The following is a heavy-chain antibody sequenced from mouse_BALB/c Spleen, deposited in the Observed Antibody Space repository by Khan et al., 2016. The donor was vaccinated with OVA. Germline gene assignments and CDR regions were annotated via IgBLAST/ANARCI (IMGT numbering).Heavy chain of an antibody. Sequence: VQLQQSGPEQVKPGASVRVSCRASGYTFTDYIMDWVKQSHGKSLEWIGYIYPHNGDTGYNEKFKTKVTLTVDTSSSPASMELRRLTSADSAVDFLVRSGFGSFAFGGQGTLVTVSA. J-gene: IGHJ3*01. CDR3: VRSGFGSFAF. V-gene: IGHV1S29*02. CDR2: IYPHNGDT. CDR1: GYTFTDYI. D-gene: IGHD2-2*01.